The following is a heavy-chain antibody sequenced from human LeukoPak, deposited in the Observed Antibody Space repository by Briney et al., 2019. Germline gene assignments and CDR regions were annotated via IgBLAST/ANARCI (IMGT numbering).Heavy chain of an antibody. V-gene: IGHV3-66*01. Sequence: PGESLRLSCPASGFTVSNNYMSWVRQPPGKGLEWVSIIYSGGSTYYADSVKGRFTISRDNSKNTLYLQMNSLRAEDTAVYYCARAYYYGSGSYYNYWGQGTLVIVSS. CDR3: ARAYYYGSGSYYNY. CDR2: IYSGGST. J-gene: IGHJ4*02. D-gene: IGHD3-10*01. CDR1: GFTVSNNY.